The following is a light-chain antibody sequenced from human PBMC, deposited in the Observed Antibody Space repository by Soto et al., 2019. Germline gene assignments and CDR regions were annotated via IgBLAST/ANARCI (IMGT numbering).Light chain of an antibody. CDR3: ETWYSNIHWV. Sequence: QLVLTQSSSASASLGSSVNLTCTLSSGHSSYIIAWHQQQPGKAPRYLMKLEGSGSYNKGSGVPDRFSGSSSGADRYLIISNLQFEDEADYYCETWYSNIHWVFGGGTKLPS. CDR2: LEGSGSY. V-gene: IGLV4-60*02. CDR1: SGHSSYI. J-gene: IGLJ3*02.